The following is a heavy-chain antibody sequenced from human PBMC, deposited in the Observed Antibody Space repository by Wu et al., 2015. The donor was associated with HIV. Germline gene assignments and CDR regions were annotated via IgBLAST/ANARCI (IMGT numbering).Heavy chain of an antibody. V-gene: IGHV1-69*13. J-gene: IGHJ4*02. CDR1: GDSFNKYG. CDR2: ILPMFGTT. Sequence: QVLLVQSGAELKKPGSSVKVSCKTSGDSFNKYGFSWVRQAPGQGLEWMGRILPMFGTTNYAQKFQGRVTITADESTSTIYMELKSLRSEDSAVFFCVYREGSENLYAFDFWGQGTLVTVSS. D-gene: IGHD2/OR15-2a*01. CDR3: VYREGSENLYAFDF.